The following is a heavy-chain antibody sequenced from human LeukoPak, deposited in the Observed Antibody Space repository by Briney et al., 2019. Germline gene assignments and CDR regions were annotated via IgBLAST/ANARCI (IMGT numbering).Heavy chain of an antibody. J-gene: IGHJ4*02. CDR1: GYPFTTSW. CDR2: IYPDDSDT. CDR3: ARGHSLDY. Sequence: GESLKTSFQASGYPFTTSWIAWVRPMPGIGLEWMGIIYPDDSDTRYSPSFQGQVTISADKSVSTIYLQWSSLKASDSAIYYCARGHSLDYWGQGTLVTVSS. D-gene: IGHD3-10*01. V-gene: IGHV5-51*01.